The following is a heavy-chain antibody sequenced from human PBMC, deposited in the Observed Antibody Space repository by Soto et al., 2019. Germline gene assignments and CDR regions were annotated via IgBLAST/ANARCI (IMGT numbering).Heavy chain of an antibody. Sequence: LSLTCAVSGGSFTSNNWWTWVRQPPGQGLEWIGEIYRTGSTNYNPPLKSRVTISLDKSENQFSLKVTSLTAADTAVYYCASRDPGTSVDYWGQGTLVTVSS. CDR1: GGSFTSNNW. V-gene: IGHV4-4*02. CDR3: ASRDPGTSVDY. CDR2: IYRTGST. D-gene: IGHD1-7*01. J-gene: IGHJ4*02.